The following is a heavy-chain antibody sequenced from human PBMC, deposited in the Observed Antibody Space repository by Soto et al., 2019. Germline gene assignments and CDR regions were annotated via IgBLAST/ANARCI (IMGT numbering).Heavy chain of an antibody. CDR3: ASGKRLRFLEWLPYYYGMDV. D-gene: IGHD3-3*01. CDR2: INHSGST. J-gene: IGHJ6*02. Sequence: SETLSLTCAVYGGSFSGYYWSWIRQPPGKGLEWIGEINHSGSTNYNPSLKSRVTISVDTSKNQFSLKLSSVTAADTAVYYCASGKRLRFLEWLPYYYGMDVWGQGTTVTVSS. CDR1: GGSFSGYY. V-gene: IGHV4-34*01.